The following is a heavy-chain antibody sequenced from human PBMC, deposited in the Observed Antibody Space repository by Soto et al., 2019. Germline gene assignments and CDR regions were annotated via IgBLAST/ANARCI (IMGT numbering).Heavy chain of an antibody. J-gene: IGHJ4*02. V-gene: IGHV3-30*18. Sequence: GGSLRLSCAASGFTFSSYGMHWVRQAPGKGLEWVAVISYDGSNKYYADSVKGRFTISRDNSKNTLYLQMNSLRAEDTAVYYCAKGHYDFWSGIDYWGQGTLVTVSS. CDR2: ISYDGSNK. CDR1: GFTFSSYG. CDR3: AKGHYDFWSGIDY. D-gene: IGHD3-3*01.